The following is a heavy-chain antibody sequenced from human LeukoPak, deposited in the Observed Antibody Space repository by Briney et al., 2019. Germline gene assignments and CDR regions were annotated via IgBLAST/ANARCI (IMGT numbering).Heavy chain of an antibody. D-gene: IGHD6-13*01. Sequence: ASVKVSCKASGGTFSSYAISWVRQAPGQGLEWMGGIIPIFGTANYAQKFQGRVTITADESTSTAYMELSSLRSEDTAVYYCASYRGYSSSYFDYWGQGTLSPSPQ. CDR2: IIPIFGTA. V-gene: IGHV1-69*13. CDR1: GGTFSSYA. CDR3: ASYRGYSSSYFDY. J-gene: IGHJ4*02.